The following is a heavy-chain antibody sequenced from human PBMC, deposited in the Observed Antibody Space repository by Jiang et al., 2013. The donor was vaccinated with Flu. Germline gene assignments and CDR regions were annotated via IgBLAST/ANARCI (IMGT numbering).Heavy chain of an antibody. CDR2: ISYDGSNK. Sequence: VQLLESGGGVVQPGRSLRLSCAASGFTFSSYAMHWVRQAPGKGLEWVAVISYDGSNKYYADSVKGRFTISRDNSKNTLYLQMNSLRAEDTAVYYCARGPSTLGWFDPWGQGTLVTVSS. CDR1: GFTFSSYA. CDR3: ARGPSTLGWFDP. J-gene: IGHJ5*02. V-gene: IGHV3-30-3*01. D-gene: IGHD3-16*01.